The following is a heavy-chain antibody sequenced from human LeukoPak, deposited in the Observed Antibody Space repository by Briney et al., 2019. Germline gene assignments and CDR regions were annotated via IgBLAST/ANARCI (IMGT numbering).Heavy chain of an antibody. CDR1: GFSFSNYA. J-gene: IGHJ4*02. CDR3: ARDQYYDNSGFYFDF. Sequence: GGSLRLSCAASGFSFSNYAMSWVRQAPGKGLEWVSAISGSGGNTYYADSVKGRFTGSRDNSKNTLDLQMNSLRAEDTAVYYCARDQYYDNSGFYFDFWGQGTLVTVSS. CDR2: ISGSGGNT. D-gene: IGHD3-22*01. V-gene: IGHV3-23*01.